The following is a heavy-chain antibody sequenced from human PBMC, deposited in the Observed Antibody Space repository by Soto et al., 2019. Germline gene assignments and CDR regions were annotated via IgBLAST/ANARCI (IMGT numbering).Heavy chain of an antibody. CDR1: GGSVSSGSYY. D-gene: IGHD4-17*01. CDR2: IYYSGST. Sequence: QVQLQESGPGLVKPSETLSLTCTVSGGSVSSGSYYWSWIRQPPGNGLEWIGYIYYSGSTNYNPSRKSRVTISVDTSKTQFSLKLSSVTAADTAVYYCARELNDYGCRHAFDIWGQGTMVTVSS. CDR3: ARELNDYGCRHAFDI. V-gene: IGHV4-61*01. J-gene: IGHJ3*02.